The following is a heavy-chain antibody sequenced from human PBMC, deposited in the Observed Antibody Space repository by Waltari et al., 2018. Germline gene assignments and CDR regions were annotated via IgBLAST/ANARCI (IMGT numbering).Heavy chain of an antibody. Sequence: EVQLLESGGGLVQTGGSLRLSCAASGFTFSTYSMSWVRQVPGKGLEWVSSISGSGTGTYYADSVKVRFTISRDNSKNTLSLQMNSLRAEDTALYYCATFKGDYWGQGTLVTVSS. CDR2: ISGSGTGT. V-gene: IGHV3-23*01. CDR3: ATFKGDY. D-gene: IGHD3-16*01. CDR1: GFTFSTYS. J-gene: IGHJ4*02.